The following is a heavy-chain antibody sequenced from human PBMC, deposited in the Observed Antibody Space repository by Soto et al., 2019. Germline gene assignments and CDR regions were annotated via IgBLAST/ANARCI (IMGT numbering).Heavy chain of an antibody. D-gene: IGHD3-22*01. CDR1: GFTFSSYS. Sequence: PGGSLRLSCAASGFTFSSYSMNWVRQASGKGLEWVSYISSSSSTIYYADSVKGRFTISRDNAKNSLYLQMNSLRDEDTAVYYCGGDSSGYYYPDVFDIWGQGTMVTVSS. CDR3: GGDSSGYYYPDVFDI. J-gene: IGHJ3*02. CDR2: ISSSSSTI. V-gene: IGHV3-48*02.